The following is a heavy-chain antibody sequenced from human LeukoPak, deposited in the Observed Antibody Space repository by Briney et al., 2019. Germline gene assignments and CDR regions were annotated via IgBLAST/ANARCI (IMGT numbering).Heavy chain of an antibody. J-gene: IGHJ4*02. CDR1: GFTFSDYY. Sequence: GGSLRLSCTASGFTFSDYYMSWIRQAPGKGLEWVSYISSSGSTIYYADSVKGRFTISRDNAKNSLYLQMNSLRAEDTAVYYCAPAYDFWSGYRPTDYWGQGTLVTVSS. CDR3: APAYDFWSGYRPTDY. D-gene: IGHD3-3*01. V-gene: IGHV3-11*04. CDR2: ISSSGSTI.